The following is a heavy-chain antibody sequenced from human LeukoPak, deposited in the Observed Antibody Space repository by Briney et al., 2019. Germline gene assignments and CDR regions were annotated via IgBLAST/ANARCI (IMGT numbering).Heavy chain of an antibody. V-gene: IGHV3-9*01. CDR3: AKDWGDGYNYYYFDY. CDR2: ISWNSGSI. Sequence: PGGSLRLSCAASGFTFDDYAMHWVRQAPGKGLEWVSGISWNSGSIGYADSVKGRFTISRDNAKNSLYLQMNSLGAEDTALYYCAKDWGDGYNYYYFDYWGQGTLVTVSS. J-gene: IGHJ4*02. D-gene: IGHD5-24*01. CDR1: GFTFDDYA.